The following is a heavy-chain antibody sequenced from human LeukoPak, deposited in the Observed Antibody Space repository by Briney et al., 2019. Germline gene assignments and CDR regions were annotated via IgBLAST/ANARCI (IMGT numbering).Heavy chain of an antibody. CDR2: INHSGSA. D-gene: IGHD3-10*01. Sequence: SETLSLTCAVYGGSFSGYYWSWIRQPPGKGLEWIGEINHSGSANYNPSLKSRVTISVDTSKNQFSLKLSSVTAADTAVYYCARGRPDGSGSYYKFDPWGQGTLVTVSS. CDR3: ARGRPDGSGSYYKFDP. V-gene: IGHV4-34*01. CDR1: GGSFSGYY. J-gene: IGHJ5*02.